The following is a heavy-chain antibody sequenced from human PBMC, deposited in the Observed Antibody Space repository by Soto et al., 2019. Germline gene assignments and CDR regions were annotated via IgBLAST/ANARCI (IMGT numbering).Heavy chain of an antibody. D-gene: IGHD2-2*01. V-gene: IGHV3-48*02. J-gene: IGHJ5*02. CDR1: GFTFSSYS. Sequence: EVQLVESGGGLVQPGGSLRLSCAASGFTFSSYSMNWVRQAPGKGLEWVSYISSSSSTIYYADSVKGRFTISRDNAKNSLYLQMNSRRDEDTAVYYCARGVRAQARVNRVVPAPNWFDPWGQGTLVTVSS. CDR3: ARGVRAQARVNRVVPAPNWFDP. CDR2: ISSSSSTI.